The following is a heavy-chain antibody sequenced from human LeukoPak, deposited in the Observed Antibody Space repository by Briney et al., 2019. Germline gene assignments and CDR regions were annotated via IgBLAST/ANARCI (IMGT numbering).Heavy chain of an antibody. D-gene: IGHD1-26*01. Sequence: SETLSLTCTVSGGSISSGGYSWSWIRQHPGKGLEWIGYIYYSGSTYYNPSLKSRVTISVDTSKNQFSLKLSSVTAAGTAVYYCARGRSGSRHAFDIWGQGTMVTVSS. CDR3: ARGRSGSRHAFDI. J-gene: IGHJ3*02. CDR1: GGSISSGGYS. V-gene: IGHV4-31*03. CDR2: IYYSGST.